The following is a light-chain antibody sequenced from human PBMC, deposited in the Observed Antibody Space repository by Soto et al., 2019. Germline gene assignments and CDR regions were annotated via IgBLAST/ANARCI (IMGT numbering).Light chain of an antibody. CDR3: QQRNIWPPVT. CDR2: GAF. J-gene: IGKJ5*01. V-gene: IGKV3-11*01. CDR1: PSVTNF. Sequence: PGERATLSCRASPSVTNFLAWYQQKPGQAPRLLIYGAFTRATGIPARFSGSGSGTDFTLTISSLEPEDSAIYYCQQRNIWPPVTFGQGTRLEIK.